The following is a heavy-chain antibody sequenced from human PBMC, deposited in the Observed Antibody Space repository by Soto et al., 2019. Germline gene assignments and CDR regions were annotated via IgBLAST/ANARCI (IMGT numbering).Heavy chain of an antibody. Sequence: SETLPLTCTVSGGSISSYYWSWIRQPPGKGLEWIGYIYYSGSTNYNPSLKSRVTISVDTSKNQFSLKLSSVTAADTAVYYCARLPLNGDYADYWGQGTLVTVSS. CDR2: IYYSGST. J-gene: IGHJ4*02. V-gene: IGHV4-59*08. CDR3: ARLPLNGDYADY. CDR1: GGSISSYY. D-gene: IGHD4-17*01.